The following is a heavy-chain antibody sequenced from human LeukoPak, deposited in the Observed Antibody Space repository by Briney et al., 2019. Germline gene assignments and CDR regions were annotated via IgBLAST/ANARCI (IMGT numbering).Heavy chain of an antibody. CDR1: GFTFSNAW. CDR3: TTDSIVYGDYTAPQGY. J-gene: IGHJ4*02. CDR2: IKSKTDGGTT. V-gene: IGHV3-15*01. Sequence: GGSLRLSCAASGFTFSNAWMSWVRQAPGKGLEWVCRIKSKTDGGTTDYAAPVKGRFTISRDDSKNTLYLQMNSLKTEDTAVYYCTTDSIVYGDYTAPQGYWGQGTLVTVSS. D-gene: IGHD4-17*01.